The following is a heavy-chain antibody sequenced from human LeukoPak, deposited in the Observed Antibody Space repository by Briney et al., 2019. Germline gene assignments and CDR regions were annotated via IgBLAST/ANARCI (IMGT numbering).Heavy chain of an antibody. CDR3: AKESWVSNADAVL. V-gene: IGHV3-23*01. CDR2: LRGNGDT. J-gene: IGHJ4*02. CDR1: GFTFSSYA. Sequence: GGSLRLSCAASGFTFSSYAMSWVREAPARGLEWVSSLRGNGDTFYADSVKGRFTLSRDGSRNTVYLQLNKLRVEDTAVYYCAKESWVSNADAVLWGQGTVVTVSS. D-gene: IGHD1-1*01.